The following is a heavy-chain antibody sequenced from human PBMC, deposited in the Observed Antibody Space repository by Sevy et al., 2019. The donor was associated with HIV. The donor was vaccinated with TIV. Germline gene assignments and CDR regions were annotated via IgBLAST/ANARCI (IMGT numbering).Heavy chain of an antibody. J-gene: IGHJ4*02. Sequence: GGSLRLSCVASGFTFTNYWISWVRQTPGNGLEWVATIKQDESEKHYLDSVKGRFAISRDNGKKSVSLQMNGLSAEDTALYYCAREVGGYNWRPYYFDSWGQGTLVTVSS. CDR2: IKQDESEK. V-gene: IGHV3-7*01. D-gene: IGHD5-12*01. CDR3: AREVGGYNWRPYYFDS. CDR1: GFTFTNYW.